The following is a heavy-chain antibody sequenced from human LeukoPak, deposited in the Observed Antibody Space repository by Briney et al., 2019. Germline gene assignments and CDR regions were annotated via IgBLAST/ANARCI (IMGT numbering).Heavy chain of an antibody. Sequence: PGRSLRLSCAASGFTFSSYGMHWVRQAPGKGMEWVAVISYDGSNKYYADSVKGRFTISRDNSKNTLYLQMNSLRAEDTAVYYCARGGPLDDILTGDLYYFDYWGQGTLVTVSS. J-gene: IGHJ4*02. D-gene: IGHD3-9*01. CDR2: ISYDGSNK. V-gene: IGHV3-30*03. CDR1: GFTFSSYG. CDR3: ARGGPLDDILTGDLYYFDY.